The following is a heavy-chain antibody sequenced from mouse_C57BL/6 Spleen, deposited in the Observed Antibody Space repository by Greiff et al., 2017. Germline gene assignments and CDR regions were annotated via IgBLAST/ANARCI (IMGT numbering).Heavy chain of an antibody. CDR2: IYPGSGST. CDR3: ARTPLYYDYDPFAY. Sequence: QVQLQQPGAELVKPGASVKMSCKASGYTFTSYWITWVKQRPGQGLEWIGDIYPGSGSTNYNEKFKSKATLTVDTSSSTAYMQLSSLTSEDSAVYYCARTPLYYDYDPFAYWGQETLVTVSA. J-gene: IGHJ3*01. D-gene: IGHD2-4*01. V-gene: IGHV1-55*01. CDR1: GYTFTSYW.